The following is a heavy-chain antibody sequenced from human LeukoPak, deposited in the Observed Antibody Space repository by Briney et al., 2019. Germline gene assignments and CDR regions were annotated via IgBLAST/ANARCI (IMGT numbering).Heavy chain of an antibody. V-gene: IGHV3-53*01. Sequence: GGSLRLSCTVSGFTVSTALMDWVRQAPGKGLEWVSLIYDDGRTVYADSVRGRFTISRDTSKNMVYLQMNSLRAEDTAVYYCAKVHDSSGWSFDYWGQGTLVTVSS. D-gene: IGHD3-22*01. CDR3: AKVHDSSGWSFDY. CDR1: GFTVSTAL. CDR2: IYDDGRT. J-gene: IGHJ4*02.